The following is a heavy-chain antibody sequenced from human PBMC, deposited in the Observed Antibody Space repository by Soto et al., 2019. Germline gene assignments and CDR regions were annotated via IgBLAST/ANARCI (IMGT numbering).Heavy chain of an antibody. CDR2: INAFGDDP. J-gene: IGHJ4*02. V-gene: IGHV3-23*01. Sequence: GGSLRLSCASSGFTFSKYPMAWVRQAPGRGLEWVSSINAFGDDPYYADSVKGRFTVSRDNSKITLYLQMTSLRGEDTAIYSCARSGLFSMLGGAGIDSWGEGTRV. D-gene: IGHD2-8*01. CDR1: GFTFSKYP. CDR3: ARSGLFSMLGGAGIDS.